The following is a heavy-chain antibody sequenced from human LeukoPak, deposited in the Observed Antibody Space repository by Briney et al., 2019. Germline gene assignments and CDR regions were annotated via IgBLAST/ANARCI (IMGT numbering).Heavy chain of an antibody. CDR1: GGSISSGGYS. Sequence: SETLSLTCAVSGGSISSGGYSWSWIWQPPGKGLEWIGYVYHSGSTYYNPSLKSRVTISVDRSKNQFSLKLSSVTAADTAVYYCARLDFGGNSGVWGQGTLVTVSS. D-gene: IGHD4-23*01. CDR2: VYHSGST. J-gene: IGHJ4*02. CDR3: ARLDFGGNSGV. V-gene: IGHV4-30-2*01.